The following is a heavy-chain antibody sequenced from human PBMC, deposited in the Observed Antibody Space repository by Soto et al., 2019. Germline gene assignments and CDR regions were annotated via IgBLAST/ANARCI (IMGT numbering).Heavy chain of an antibody. CDR2: ISWNSGSI. Sequence: GGSLRLSCAASGFTFDEYAMHWVRQAPGKGLEWVSGISWNSGSIDYADSVKGRFTISRDNAKNSLYLQMNSLRAEDTALYYCAKDHYYYYMDVWGKGTTVTVSS. V-gene: IGHV3-9*01. CDR3: AKDHYYYYMDV. J-gene: IGHJ6*03. CDR1: GFTFDEYA.